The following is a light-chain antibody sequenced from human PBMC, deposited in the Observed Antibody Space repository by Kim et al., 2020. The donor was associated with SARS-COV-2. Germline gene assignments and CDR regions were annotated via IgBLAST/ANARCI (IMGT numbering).Light chain of an antibody. CDR1: QSVRED. Sequence: AYVGDTVTITCRASQSVREDLDWYQQKPGGAPNRLIYGASTLQSGVPSRFSGSGSGTEFTLTISTLQAEDFATYFCLQHNTDPSTFGQGTRLEIK. CDR3: LQHNTDPST. J-gene: IGKJ5*01. V-gene: IGKV1-17*01. CDR2: GAS.